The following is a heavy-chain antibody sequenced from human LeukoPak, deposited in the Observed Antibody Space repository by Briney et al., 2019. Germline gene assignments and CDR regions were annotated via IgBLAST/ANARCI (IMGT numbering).Heavy chain of an antibody. V-gene: IGHV1-46*01. J-gene: IGHJ6*03. CDR1: GYTFTSYY. D-gene: IGHD4-11*01. CDR3: ARVNHSPLGDYSNLNRGYYYMDV. Sequence: GASVKVSRKASGYTFTSYYMHWVRQAPGQGLEWMGIINPSGGSTSYAQKFQGRVTMTRDTSTSTVYMELSSLRSEDTAVYYCARVNHSPLGDYSNLNRGYYYMDVWGKGTTVTVSS. CDR2: INPSGGST.